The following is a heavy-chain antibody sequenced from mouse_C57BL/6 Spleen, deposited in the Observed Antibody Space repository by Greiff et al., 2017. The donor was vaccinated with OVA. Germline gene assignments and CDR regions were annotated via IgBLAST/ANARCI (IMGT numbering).Heavy chain of an antibody. V-gene: IGHV1-50*01. CDR2: IDPSDSYT. CDR1: GYTFTSYW. J-gene: IGHJ4*01. CDR3: ARGGDYHAMDD. Sequence: QVQLQQPGAELVKPGASVKLSCKASGYTFTSYWMQWVKQRPGQGLEWIGEIDPSDSYTNYNQKFKGKATLTVDTSSSTAYMQLSSLTSEDAAVYYCARGGDYHAMDDWGQGTSVTVAS.